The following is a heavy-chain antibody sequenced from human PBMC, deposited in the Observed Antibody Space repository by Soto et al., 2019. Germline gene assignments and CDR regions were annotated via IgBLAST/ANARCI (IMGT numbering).Heavy chain of an antibody. J-gene: IGHJ4*02. V-gene: IGHV3-21*01. CDR3: ARVDY. Sequence: PAGSLSLSCKASGFTFSRVSMNWGRQVPGKGLEWVASISSGSSDTWYADSVTGRFIIYRDNAKNSLFLQMNTLRPEDTAMYYCARVDYWGPGTQVTVSS. CDR1: GFTFSRVS. CDR2: ISSGSSDT.